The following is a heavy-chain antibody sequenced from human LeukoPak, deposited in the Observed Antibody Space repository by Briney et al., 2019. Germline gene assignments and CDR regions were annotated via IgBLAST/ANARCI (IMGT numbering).Heavy chain of an antibody. CDR3: ASQRQGFDY. J-gene: IGHJ4*02. CDR2: ISAYNGNT. CDR1: GYTFTSYG. V-gene: IGHV1-18*01. Sequence: ASVKVSCKASGYTFTSYGISWVRQAPGQGLEWMGWISAYNGNTNYAQKLQGRVTMTRNTSISTAYMELSSLRSEDTAVYYCASQRQGFDYWGQGTLVTVSS. D-gene: IGHD1-1*01.